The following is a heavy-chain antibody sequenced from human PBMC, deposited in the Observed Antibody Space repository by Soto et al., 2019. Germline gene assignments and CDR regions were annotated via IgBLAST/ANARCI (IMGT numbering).Heavy chain of an antibody. CDR3: ARAFGIAASGIDKDAFDI. Sequence: GGSLRLSCAASGFTFSSYAMHWVRQAPGKGLEWVAVISYDGSNKYYADSVKGRFTISRDNSKNTLYLQMNSLRAEDTAVYYCARAFGIAASGIDKDAFDIWGQGTMVTVSS. V-gene: IGHV3-30-3*01. J-gene: IGHJ3*02. D-gene: IGHD6-13*01. CDR2: ISYDGSNK. CDR1: GFTFSSYA.